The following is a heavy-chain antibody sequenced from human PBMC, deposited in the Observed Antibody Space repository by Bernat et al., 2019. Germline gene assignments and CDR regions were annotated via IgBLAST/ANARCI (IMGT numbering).Heavy chain of an antibody. V-gene: IGHV3-30*18. J-gene: IGHJ4*02. CDR1: GFTFSGYG. Sequence: QVQLVESGGGVVQPGRSLRLSCAASGFTFSGYGMHWVRQAPGKGLEWVAVISNDGSNKYYADSVKGRFTISRDNSKNSLYLQMNSLRAEDTAVYYCAKDGQGLTYYFDYWVQGIVVTVSS. CDR3: AKDGQGLTYYFDY. CDR2: ISNDGSNK.